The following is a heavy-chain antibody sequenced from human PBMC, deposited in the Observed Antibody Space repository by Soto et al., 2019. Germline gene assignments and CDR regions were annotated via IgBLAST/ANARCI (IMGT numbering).Heavy chain of an antibody. D-gene: IGHD3-3*02. CDR3: ATRHFWSGPWTDRRLGY. CDR2: ISHSGST. J-gene: IGHJ4*02. CDR1: GDSINSRHW. V-gene: IGHV4-4*02. Sequence: PSETLSLTCTVSGDSINSRHWWIWVRQPPGKGLEWIGQISHSGSTNYNPSLTSRVTISVDKSKNHFSLKLTSVTAADTAVYYCATRHFWSGPWTDRRLGYWGQGTLVTVSS.